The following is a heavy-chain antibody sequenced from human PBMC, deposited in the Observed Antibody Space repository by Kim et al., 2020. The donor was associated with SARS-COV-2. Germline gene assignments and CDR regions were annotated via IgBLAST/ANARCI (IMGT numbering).Heavy chain of an antibody. CDR1: GFTFSNYY. Sequence: GGSLRLSCAASGFTFSNYYMSWIRQAPGKGLEWVSYISSDVTYTNYADSVKGRFTISRDNAKNSLYLQMNSLSADDTAVYYCARLAGVTIYYYMYCFDYWGQGPLVTVSS. CDR3: ARLAGVTIYYYMYCFDY. J-gene: IGHJ4*02. V-gene: IGHV3-11*03. D-gene: IGHD3-22*01. CDR2: ISSDVTYT.